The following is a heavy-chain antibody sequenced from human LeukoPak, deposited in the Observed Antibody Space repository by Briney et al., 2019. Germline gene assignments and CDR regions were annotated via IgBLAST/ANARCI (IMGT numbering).Heavy chain of an antibody. V-gene: IGHV3-30*04. CDR2: ISYDGSNK. J-gene: IGHJ3*02. D-gene: IGHD6-13*01. Sequence: GGSLRLSCAASGFTFSSYAMHWVRQAPGKGLEWVAVISYDGSNKYYADSVKGRFTISRDNSKNALYLQMNSLRAEDTAVYYCAREAAAGFAFDIWGQGTMVTVSS. CDR1: GFTFSSYA. CDR3: AREAAAGFAFDI.